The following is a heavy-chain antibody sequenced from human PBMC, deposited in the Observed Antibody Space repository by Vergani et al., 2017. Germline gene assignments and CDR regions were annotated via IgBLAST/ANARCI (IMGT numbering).Heavy chain of an antibody. CDR3: ARDGLTAGVDFDY. Sequence: QVQLVQSGAKVKKPGASVKVSCKTSGYTFTSNDINWVRQATGQGLERMGWMYPKRGNTGYAQKFQGRVTMTRNTAISTAYMELSSLRSEETAVYYCARDGLTAGVDFDYWGQGTLVTVSS. D-gene: IGHD5-18*01. CDR2: MYPKRGNT. CDR1: GYTFTSND. V-gene: IGHV1-8*01. J-gene: IGHJ4*02.